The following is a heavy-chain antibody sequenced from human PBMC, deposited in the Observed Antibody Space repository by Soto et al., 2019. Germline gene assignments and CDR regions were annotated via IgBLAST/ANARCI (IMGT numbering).Heavy chain of an antibody. D-gene: IGHD2-15*01. Sequence: ASVKVSCKASGGTFSSYTISWVRQAPGQGLEWMGRIIPILGIANYAQKFQGRVTITADKSTSTAYMELSSLRSEDTAVYYCARDPPLYRYCSGGSCEDWFDPWGQGTLVTVSS. CDR3: ARDPPLYRYCSGGSCEDWFDP. CDR1: GGTFSSYT. J-gene: IGHJ5*02. CDR2: IIPILGIA. V-gene: IGHV1-69*04.